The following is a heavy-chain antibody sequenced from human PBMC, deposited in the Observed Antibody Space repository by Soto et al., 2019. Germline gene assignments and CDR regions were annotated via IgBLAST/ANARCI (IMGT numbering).Heavy chain of an antibody. CDR2: IYHSGST. Sequence: ETLSITCAVSGGSISSGNWWRGGRQPPGKGLEWIGEIYHSGSTNYNPSLKSRVTISVDKSKNQFSLKLSSVTAADTAVYYCAWGGIAAAGQDNWFDTWGHGTLGTVS. V-gene: IGHV4-4*02. CDR3: AWGGIAAAGQDNWFDT. CDR1: GGSISSGNW. J-gene: IGHJ5*01. D-gene: IGHD6-13*01.